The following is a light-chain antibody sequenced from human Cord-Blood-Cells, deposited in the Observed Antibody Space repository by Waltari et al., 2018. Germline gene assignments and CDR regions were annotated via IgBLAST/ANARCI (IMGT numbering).Light chain of an antibody. J-gene: IGKJ2*01. CDR1: QSLLHSNGYNY. CDR3: MQALQYT. V-gene: IGKV2-28*01. CDR2: LGS. Sequence: DIVMTQSPLSLPVTPGEPASISCRSIQSLLHSNGYNYLDWYLQKTGQAPQLLIYLGSNRAPGVPDRFSGSGTGTDFTLKISRVGAEDVGVYDCMQALQYTFGHGTKLEIK.